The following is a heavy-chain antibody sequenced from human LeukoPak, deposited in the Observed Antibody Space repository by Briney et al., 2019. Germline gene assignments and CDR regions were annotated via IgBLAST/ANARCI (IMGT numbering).Heavy chain of an antibody. D-gene: IGHD2-15*01. CDR2: IYYSGST. J-gene: IGHJ5*02. CDR1: GGSISSGGYY. V-gene: IGHV4-31*03. CDR3: ARAPYCSGGSCPWFDP. Sequence: SETLSLTCTVSGGSISSGGYYWSWIRQHPGKGLEWIGYIYYSGSTYYNPSLKSRVTISVDTSKNQFSLKLSSVTAADTDVYYCARAPYCSGGSCPWFDPWGQGTLVTVSS.